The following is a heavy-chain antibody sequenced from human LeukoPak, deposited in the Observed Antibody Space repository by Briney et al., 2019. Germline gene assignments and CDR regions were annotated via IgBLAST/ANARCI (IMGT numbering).Heavy chain of an antibody. CDR1: GFTFSSYA. Sequence: PGGSLKLSCAASGFTFSSYAMSWVRQAPGEGLEWVSAISGSGGSTYYADSVKGRFTISRDNSKNTLYLQMNSLRAEDTAVYYCAKLGNAHFDYWGQGTLVTVSS. V-gene: IGHV3-23*01. CDR3: AKLGNAHFDY. CDR2: ISGSGGST. J-gene: IGHJ4*02. D-gene: IGHD7-27*01.